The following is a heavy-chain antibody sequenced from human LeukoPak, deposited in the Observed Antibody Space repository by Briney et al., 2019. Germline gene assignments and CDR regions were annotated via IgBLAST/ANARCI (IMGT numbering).Heavy chain of an antibody. D-gene: IGHD6-13*01. CDR3: ARDRDSSTWYSYFDY. V-gene: IGHV4-30-2*01. J-gene: IGHJ4*02. Sequence: SQTLSLTCTVSGGSISSGGYYWSWIRQPPGKGLEWIGYIYHSGSTYYNTSLKSRVTISVDGSKNQFSLKLSSVTAADTAVYYCARDRDSSTWYSYFDYWGQGTLVTVSS. CDR2: IYHSGST. CDR1: GGSISSGGYY.